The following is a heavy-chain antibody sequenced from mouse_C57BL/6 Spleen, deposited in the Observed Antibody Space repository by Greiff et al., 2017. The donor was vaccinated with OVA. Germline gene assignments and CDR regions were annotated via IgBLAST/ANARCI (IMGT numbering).Heavy chain of an antibody. CDR3: ARYHYYDYGYAMDY. V-gene: IGHV5-16*01. CDR1: GFTFSDYY. D-gene: IGHD2-4*01. Sequence: EVMLVESEGGLVQPGSSMKLSCTASGFTFSDYYMAWVRQVPEKGLEWVANINYDGSSTYYLDSLKSRFIISRDNAKNILYLQMSSLKSEDTATYYCARYHYYDYGYAMDYWGQGTSVTVSS. J-gene: IGHJ4*01. CDR2: INYDGSST.